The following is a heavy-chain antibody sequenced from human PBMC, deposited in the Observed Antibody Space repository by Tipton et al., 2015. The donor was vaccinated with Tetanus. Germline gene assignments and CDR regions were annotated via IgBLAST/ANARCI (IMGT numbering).Heavy chain of an antibody. Sequence: SLRLSCAASGSTFSNAWMNWVRQAPGKGLEWVGRINSKTDGGTTDYAAPVKGRFSISRDDSKNTLSLQMNSLKTEDTAVYYCTTAGVWGYYSGLDVWGQGTTVTVSS. CDR2: INSKTDGGTT. D-gene: IGHD3-10*01. J-gene: IGHJ6*02. CDR3: TTAGVWGYYSGLDV. V-gene: IGHV3-15*07. CDR1: GSTFSNAW.